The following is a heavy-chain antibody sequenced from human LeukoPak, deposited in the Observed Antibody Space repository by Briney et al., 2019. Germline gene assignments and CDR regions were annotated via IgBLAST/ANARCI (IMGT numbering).Heavy chain of an antibody. Sequence: SETLSLTCSVSGDSMSNGHYYWGWIRQPPGKGLEWLATISSRGSTFYNPSLKSRVTIYVETSKNQISLNLSSVTASDTSLYYCARLNPLEHLFSFYFDSWGQGILATVSS. CDR3: ARLNPLEHLFSFYFDS. CDR1: GDSMSNGHYY. CDR2: ISSRGST. D-gene: IGHD3-3*01. J-gene: IGHJ4*02. V-gene: IGHV4-39*01.